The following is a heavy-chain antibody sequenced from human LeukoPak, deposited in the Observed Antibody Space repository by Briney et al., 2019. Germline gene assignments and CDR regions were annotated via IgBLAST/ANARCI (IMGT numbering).Heavy chain of an antibody. D-gene: IGHD3-22*01. CDR3: ARDWLAGNPYHAFDL. CDR2: IKEDGSEE. V-gene: IGHV3-7*01. Sequence: GGSLRLSCAASGFTFSSYWMSWVRQAPGKGLECVANIKEDGSEEYYVDSVKGRFSISRDNAKNALYLQMNSLRAEDTAVYYCARDWLAGNPYHAFDLWGKGTMVTVSS. CDR1: GFTFSSYW. J-gene: IGHJ3*01.